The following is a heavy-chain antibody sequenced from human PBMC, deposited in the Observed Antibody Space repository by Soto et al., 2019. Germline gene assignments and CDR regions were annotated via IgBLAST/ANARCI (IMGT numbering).Heavy chain of an antibody. CDR2: ISSSGSTI. CDR3: ARHLRGYSGYDLRDFDY. V-gene: IGHV3-11*01. D-gene: IGHD5-12*01. J-gene: IGHJ4*02. Sequence: PGGSLRLSCAASGFTFSKFAMTWARQAPGKGLEWVSYISSSGSTIYYADSVKGRFTISRDNAKNSLYLQMNSLRAEDTAVYFCARHLRGYSGYDLRDFDYWGQGTLVTVSS. CDR1: GFTFSKFA.